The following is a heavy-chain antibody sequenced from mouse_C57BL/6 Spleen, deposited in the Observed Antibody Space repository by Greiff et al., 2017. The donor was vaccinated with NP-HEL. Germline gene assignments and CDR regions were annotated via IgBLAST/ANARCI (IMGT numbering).Heavy chain of an antibody. CDR1: GFTFTDYY. CDR3: ARTNWEKRYFDY. Sequence: EVMLVESGGGLVPPGGSLSLSCAASGFTFTDYYMSWVRQPPGKALEWLGFIRNKANGYTTEYSASVKGRFTISRDNSQSILYLQMNALRAEDSATYYCARTNWEKRYFDYWGQGTTLTVSS. J-gene: IGHJ2*01. CDR2: IRNKANGYTT. D-gene: IGHD4-1*01. V-gene: IGHV7-3*01.